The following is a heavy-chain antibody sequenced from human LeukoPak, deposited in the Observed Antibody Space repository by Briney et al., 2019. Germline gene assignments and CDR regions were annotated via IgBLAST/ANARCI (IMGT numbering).Heavy chain of an antibody. CDR2: ISYDGSNK. J-gene: IGHJ4*02. CDR3: ARDTGGQPYYFDY. D-gene: IGHD1-14*01. V-gene: IGHV3-30-3*01. Sequence: GRSLRLSCAASGFTFSSYAMHWVRQAPGKGLEWVAVISYDGSNKYYADSVKGRFTISRDNSKNTLYLQMNSLRAEDTAVYYCARDTGGQPYYFDYWGQGTLVTVSS. CDR1: GFTFSSYA.